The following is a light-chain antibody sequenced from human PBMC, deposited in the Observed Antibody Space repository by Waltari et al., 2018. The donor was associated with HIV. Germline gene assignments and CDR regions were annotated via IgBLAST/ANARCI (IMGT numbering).Light chain of an antibody. J-gene: IGLJ3*02. CDR1: RSAVGRYKL. Sequence: QSALTQPASVSGSPGQSITISCTGTRSAVGRYKLVSLYTQHPGKAPKPMIYEVNERPSGVSNRFSGSKSGNTASLTISGLHAEDEAHYYCCSYAGRGAVFGGGTKVTVL. V-gene: IGLV2-23*02. CDR3: CSYAGRGAV. CDR2: EVN.